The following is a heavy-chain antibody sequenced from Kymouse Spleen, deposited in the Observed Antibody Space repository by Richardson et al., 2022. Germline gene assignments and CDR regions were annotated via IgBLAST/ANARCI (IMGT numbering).Heavy chain of an antibody. V-gene: IGHV4-31*03. CDR1: GGSISSGGYY. Sequence: QVQLQESGPGLVKPSQTLSLTCTVSGGSISSGGYYWSWIRQHPGKGLEWIGYIYYSGSTYYNPSLKSRVTISVDTSKNQFSLKLSSVTAADTAVYYCARDRDILTGYNYGMDVWGQGTTVTVSS. J-gene: IGHJ6*02. CDR3: ARDRDILTGYNYGMDV. CDR2: IYYSGST. D-gene: IGHD3-9*01.